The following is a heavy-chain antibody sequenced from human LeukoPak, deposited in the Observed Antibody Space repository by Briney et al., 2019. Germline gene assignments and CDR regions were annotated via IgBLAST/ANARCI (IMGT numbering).Heavy chain of an antibody. Sequence: PSETLSLTYAVYGGSFSGYYWSWIRQPPGKGLEWIGEINHSGSTNYNPSLKSRVTISVDTSKNQFSLKLSSVTAADTAVYYCARGLPLRYFDWSRPYYFDYWGQGTLVTVSS. CDR1: GGSFSGYY. V-gene: IGHV4-34*01. D-gene: IGHD3-9*01. CDR3: ARGLPLRYFDWSRPYYFDY. CDR2: INHSGST. J-gene: IGHJ4*02.